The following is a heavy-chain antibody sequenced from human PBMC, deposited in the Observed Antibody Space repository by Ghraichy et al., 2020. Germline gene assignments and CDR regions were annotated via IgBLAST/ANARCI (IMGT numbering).Heavy chain of an antibody. CDR2: ISSSSTI. CDR1: GFTFSSYS. V-gene: IGHV3-48*01. D-gene: IGHD3-10*01. Sequence: GGSLRLSCAASGFTFSSYSMNWVRQAPGKGLEWVSYISSSSTIYYADSVKGRFTISRDNAKNSLYLQMNSLRAEDTAVYHCTRQFTYWGQGTLVTVSS. CDR3: TRQFTY. J-gene: IGHJ4*02.